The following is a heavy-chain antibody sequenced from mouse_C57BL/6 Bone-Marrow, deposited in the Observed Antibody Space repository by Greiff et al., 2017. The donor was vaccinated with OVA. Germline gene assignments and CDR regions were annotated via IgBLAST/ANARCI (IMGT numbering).Heavy chain of an antibody. J-gene: IGHJ2*01. CDR2: IDPENGDT. CDR1: GFNIKDDY. V-gene: IGHV14-4*01. Sequence: EVQLQQSGAELVRPGASVKLSCTASGFNIKDDYMHWVKQRPEQGLEWIGWIDPENGDTEYASKFQGKATITADKSSNTAYLQLSSLTSEDTAVDYCTAGDSLDYWGPGTTLTVSS. D-gene: IGHD2-12*01. CDR3: TAGDSLDY.